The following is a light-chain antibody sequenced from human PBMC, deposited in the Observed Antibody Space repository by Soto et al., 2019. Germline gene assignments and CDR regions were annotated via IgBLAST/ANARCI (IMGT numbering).Light chain of an antibody. J-gene: IGLJ2*01. CDR2: EVR. V-gene: IGLV2-18*02. Sequence: QSALTQPPSVSGSPGQSVTISCTGTRSDVGSYNRVSWYQQPPGTAPKLMIYEVRNRPSGVPDRFSGSKSGNTASLTISGLQAEDEADYYCSSYTSSSTLVFGGGTKLTVL. CDR1: RSDVGSYNR. CDR3: SSYTSSSTLV.